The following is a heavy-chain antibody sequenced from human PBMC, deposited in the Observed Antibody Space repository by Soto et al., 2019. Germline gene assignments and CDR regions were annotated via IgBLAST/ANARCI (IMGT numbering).Heavy chain of an antibody. CDR1: GFTFGNSW. V-gene: IGHV3-74*01. Sequence: GGSLRLSCAASGFTFGNSWMHWVRQAPGEGLEWVSRMNSDGSSTDYAGSVKGRFTVSRDNAKNTLYLQMNSLRAEDTAVYYCATAEVDYWGSGTLVTVSS. CDR2: MNSDGSST. CDR3: ATAEVDY. J-gene: IGHJ4*02.